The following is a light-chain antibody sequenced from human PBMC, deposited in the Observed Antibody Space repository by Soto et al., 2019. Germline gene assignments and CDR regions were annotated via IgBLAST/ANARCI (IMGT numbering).Light chain of an antibody. Sequence: EVVLTQSPGTLSLSPGGGATLSCRASQSVSNRYFAWYQQKPGQAPRLLIYRVSSRATGIPDRFSGSGSGTDFTLTISRLEPEDFAVYYCQQYGNVPLTFGGGTKVEIK. J-gene: IGKJ4*01. CDR3: QQYGNVPLT. CDR1: QSVSNRY. CDR2: RVS. V-gene: IGKV3-20*01.